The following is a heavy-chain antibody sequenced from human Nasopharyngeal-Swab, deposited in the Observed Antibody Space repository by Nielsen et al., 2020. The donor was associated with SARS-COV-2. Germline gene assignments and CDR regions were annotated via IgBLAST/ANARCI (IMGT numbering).Heavy chain of an antibody. CDR3: ARADSSGWFFSD. V-gene: IGHV3-48*03. Sequence: WIRQPPGKGLEWVSYISSSDSTTYYADSVKGRFTISIDNAKNSLYLQMNSLRVEDTGVYYCARADSSGWFFSDWGRGTLVTVSS. J-gene: IGHJ4*02. D-gene: IGHD6-19*01. CDR2: ISSSDSTT.